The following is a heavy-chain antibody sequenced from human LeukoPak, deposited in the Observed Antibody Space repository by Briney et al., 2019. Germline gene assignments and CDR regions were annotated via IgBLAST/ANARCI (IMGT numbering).Heavy chain of an antibody. CDR3: VRQKKSHGNFDY. J-gene: IGHJ4*02. Sequence: GGSLRLSCAASGFTFSDHAMHWVRQAPGKGLEWVSAVGIAADTFYPGSVKGRFTISRENAKNSLYLQMNSLRVEDTAVYYCVRQKKSHGNFDYWGQGTPVTVSS. D-gene: IGHD1-26*01. CDR1: GFTFSDHA. CDR2: VGIAADT. V-gene: IGHV3-13*01.